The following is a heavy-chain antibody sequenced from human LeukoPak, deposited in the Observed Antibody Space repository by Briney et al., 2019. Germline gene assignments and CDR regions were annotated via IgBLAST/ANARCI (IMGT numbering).Heavy chain of an antibody. V-gene: IGHV4-59*01. CDR1: GGSISSYY. Sequence: KPSETLSLTCTVSGGSISSYYWSWIRQPPGKGLEWIGYIYYSGSTNYNPSLKSRVTISVDTSKNQFSLKLSSVTAADTAVYYCARVGLTISRDAFDIWGQGTMVTVSS. D-gene: IGHD3-3*01. CDR2: IYYSGST. J-gene: IGHJ3*02. CDR3: ARVGLTISRDAFDI.